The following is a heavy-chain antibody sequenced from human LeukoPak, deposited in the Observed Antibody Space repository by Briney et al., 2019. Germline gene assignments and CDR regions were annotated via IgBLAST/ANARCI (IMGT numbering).Heavy chain of an antibody. V-gene: IGHV4-61*02. J-gene: IGHJ5*02. CDR3: ARGGTRFDT. D-gene: IGHD2-2*01. Sequence: SQTLSLTCTVSGGSISSGSYYWSWIRQPAGKGLEWIGRIYPSGSTNYNPSLKRRVTISVDTSKNQFSLKLSSVTAADTAVYYCARGGTRFDTWGQGTLVTVPS. CDR1: GGSISSGSYY. CDR2: IYPSGST.